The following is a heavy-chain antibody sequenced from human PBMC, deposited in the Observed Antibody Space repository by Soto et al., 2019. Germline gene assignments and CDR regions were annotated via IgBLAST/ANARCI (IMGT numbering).Heavy chain of an antibody. CDR3: GMIGVYVDYDYPTRGYPCGRDV. CDR1: GGSISSYY. J-gene: IGHJ6*04. D-gene: IGHD4-17*01. CDR2: IYYSGST. V-gene: IGHV4-59*01. Sequence: SETLSLTCTVSGGSISSYYWSWIRQPPGKGLEWIGYIYYSGSTNYNPSLKSRVTISVDTSKNQFSLKLSSVTAADTAVYYCGMIGVYVDYDYPTRGYPCGRDVWGKVNTVTVSS.